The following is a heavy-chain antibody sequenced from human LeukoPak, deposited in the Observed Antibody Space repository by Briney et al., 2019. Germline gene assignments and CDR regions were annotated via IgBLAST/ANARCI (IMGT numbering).Heavy chain of an antibody. Sequence: PGGSLRLSCAASGFMLSSYWMSWVRQAPGKGLEWVSGISPGGDTPYYADSVRGRFTISRDNSKNTMYLQMNSLRAEDTAVYYCAQDRAWIEFYFWGQGTLVTVSS. CDR1: GFMLSSYW. V-gene: IGHV3-23*01. J-gene: IGHJ4*02. D-gene: IGHD5-12*01. CDR2: ISPGGDTP. CDR3: AQDRAWIEFYF.